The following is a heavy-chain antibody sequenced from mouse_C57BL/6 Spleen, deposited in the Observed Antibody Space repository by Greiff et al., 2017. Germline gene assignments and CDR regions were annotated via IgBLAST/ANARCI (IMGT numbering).Heavy chain of an antibody. J-gene: IGHJ3*01. Sequence: EVMLVESGGGLVKPGGSLKLSCAASGFTFSSYAMSWVRQTPEKRLEWVATISDGGSYTYYPDNVKGRFTISRDNAKNNLYLQMRHLKSEDTAMYDCARDPTGTRFAYWGQGTLVTVSA. V-gene: IGHV5-4*01. D-gene: IGHD4-1*01. CDR2: ISDGGSYT. CDR3: ARDPTGTRFAY. CDR1: GFTFSSYA.